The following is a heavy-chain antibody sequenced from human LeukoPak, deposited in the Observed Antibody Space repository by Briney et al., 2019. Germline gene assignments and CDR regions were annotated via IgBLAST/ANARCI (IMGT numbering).Heavy chain of an antibody. CDR3: ARDPGWELPLGY. Sequence: AGGSLRLSCAASGFTFDDYAMHWVRQAPGKGLEWVSSISSSSSYIYYADSVKGRFTISRDNAKNSLYLQMNSLRAEDTAVYYCARDPGWELPLGYWGQGTLVTVSS. D-gene: IGHD1-26*01. CDR2: ISSSSSYI. J-gene: IGHJ4*02. V-gene: IGHV3-21*01. CDR1: GFTFDDYA.